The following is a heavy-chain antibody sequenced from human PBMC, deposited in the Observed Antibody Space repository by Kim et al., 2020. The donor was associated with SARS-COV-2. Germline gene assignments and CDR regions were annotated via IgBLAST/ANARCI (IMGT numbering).Heavy chain of an antibody. Sequence: GGSLRLSCAASGFTFDDYAMHWVRQAPGKGLEWVSGISWNSGSIGYADSVKGRFTISRDNAKNSLYLQMNSLRAEDTALYYCAKDGAAVVPSYYYYGMDVWGQGTTVTVSS. J-gene: IGHJ6*02. D-gene: IGHD6-13*01. V-gene: IGHV3-9*01. CDR3: AKDGAAVVPSYYYYGMDV. CDR2: ISWNSGSI. CDR1: GFTFDDYA.